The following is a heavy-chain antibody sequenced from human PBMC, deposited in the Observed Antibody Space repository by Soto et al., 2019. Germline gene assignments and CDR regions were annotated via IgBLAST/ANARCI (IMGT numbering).Heavy chain of an antibody. J-gene: IGHJ4*02. D-gene: IGHD4-4*01. CDR3: ASVGTTVNRRFDF. CDR2: IIPILDTT. V-gene: IGHV1-69*01. CDR1: GGTSSSYA. Sequence: QVQVVQSGAEVKKPGSSVRVSCKASGGTSSSYAITWMRQAPGQGLEWMGGIIPILDTTDYAQKFQGRVTFTADESTRTVYMELSSLTSEDTAVYYCASVGTTVNRRFDFWGQGTLVTVSS.